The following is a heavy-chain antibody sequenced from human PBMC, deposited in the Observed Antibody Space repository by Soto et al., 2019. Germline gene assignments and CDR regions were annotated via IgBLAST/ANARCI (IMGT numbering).Heavy chain of an antibody. CDR2: ISYDGNNK. CDR1: EFSLSNNG. CDR3: AKGGSGNYLTYYYYYGMDV. J-gene: IGHJ6*02. V-gene: IGHV3-30*18. D-gene: IGHD3-22*01. Sequence: GGSLRLSCAASEFSLSNNGMHWVRQAPGKGLEWVAVISYDGNNKYYADSVKGRFTISRDNSKNTVYLEMNNLRAEDTAMYYCAKGGSGNYLTYYYYYGMDVWGQGTTVTVSS.